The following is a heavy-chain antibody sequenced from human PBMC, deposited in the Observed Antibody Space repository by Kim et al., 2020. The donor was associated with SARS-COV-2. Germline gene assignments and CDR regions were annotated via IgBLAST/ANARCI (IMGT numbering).Heavy chain of an antibody. J-gene: IGHJ4*02. Sequence: SETLSLTCSVSGGSISGYYWSWIRQPPGKGLEWIGYIYYSGSTSYNPSLKSRVTISVDTSKKQFSLKLSSVTAADTAVYYCARMQSSSWYYFDYWGQGTLITVSS. CDR3: ARMQSSSWYYFDY. V-gene: IGHV4-59*01. D-gene: IGHD6-13*01. CDR2: IYYSGST. CDR1: GGSISGYY.